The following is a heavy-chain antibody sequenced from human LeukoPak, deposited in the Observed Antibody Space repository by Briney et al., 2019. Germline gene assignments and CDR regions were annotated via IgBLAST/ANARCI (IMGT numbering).Heavy chain of an antibody. D-gene: IGHD3-10*01. Sequence: GGSLRLSCTASGFTLNSYEMSWIRQAPGKGLEWVSSIDYSGGSTYYADSVKGRFTISRDNSKNTLYLQLNSLRGDDTAVYYCARSGDYYYYYMDVWGKGTTVTVSS. CDR3: ARSGDYYYYYMDV. CDR1: GFTLNSYE. CDR2: IDYSGGST. V-gene: IGHV3-23*01. J-gene: IGHJ6*03.